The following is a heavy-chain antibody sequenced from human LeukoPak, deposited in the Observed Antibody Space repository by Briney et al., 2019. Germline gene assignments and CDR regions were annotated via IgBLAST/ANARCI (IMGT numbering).Heavy chain of an antibody. Sequence: PSETLSHTCTVSGGSISSYYWSWIRQPPGKGLEWIGYIFYSGSTDYNPSLKSRVTISVDTSKKQFSLKLNSVTAADTAVYFCAGHSSTARGWFDPWGQGTLVTVSS. J-gene: IGHJ5*02. V-gene: IGHV4-59*08. CDR2: IFYSGST. CDR1: GGSISSYY. CDR3: AGHSSTARGWFDP. D-gene: IGHD6-13*01.